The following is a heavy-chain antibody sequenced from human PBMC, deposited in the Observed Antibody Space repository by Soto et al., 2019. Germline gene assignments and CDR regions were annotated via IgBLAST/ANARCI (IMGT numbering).Heavy chain of an antibody. CDR2: SSYNGGT. D-gene: IGHD3-10*01. CDR3: ARHRIEVVWRGFDF. CDR1: TDSSSFTNSY. V-gene: IGHV4-39*01. J-gene: IGHJ4*02. Sequence: SETLSLTCTVSTDSSSFTNSYWGWIRQPAGKGLQWIGSSSYNGGTFYNPSLKGRVVISFDTSKKQCSLQVTSVTAADTAVYFCARHRIEVVWRGFDFWGQGSPVTVSS.